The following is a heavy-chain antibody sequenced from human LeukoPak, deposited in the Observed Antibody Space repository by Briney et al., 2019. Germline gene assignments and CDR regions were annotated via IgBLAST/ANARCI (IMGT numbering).Heavy chain of an antibody. CDR2: IIPIFGTA. V-gene: IGHV1-69*13. Sequence: SVKVSCKASGGTFSSYAISWVRQAPGQGLEWMGGIIPIFGTANYAQKFQGRVTITAVESTSTAYMELSSLRSEDTAVYYCARGRGYFDRSEGAFDYWGQGTLVTVSS. CDR3: ARGRGYFDRSEGAFDY. J-gene: IGHJ4*02. D-gene: IGHD3-9*01. CDR1: GGTFSSYA.